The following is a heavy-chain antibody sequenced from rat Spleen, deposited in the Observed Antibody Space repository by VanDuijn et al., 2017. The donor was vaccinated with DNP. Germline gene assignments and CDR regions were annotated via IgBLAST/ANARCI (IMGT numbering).Heavy chain of an antibody. V-gene: IGHV5-31*01. J-gene: IGHJ2*01. CDR1: GFIFSNYW. CDR3: TRASVVVITTSYFDY. Sequence: EVQLVESGGGLVQPGRTLKLSCAASGFIFSNYWMTWIRQAPGKGLEWVASISNTGDNTYYSDSVKGRFSLSRDNAKSTLYLQMNSLRSEDTATYYCTRASVVVITTSYFDYWGQGVMVTVSS. D-gene: IGHD1-12*02. CDR2: ISNTGDNT.